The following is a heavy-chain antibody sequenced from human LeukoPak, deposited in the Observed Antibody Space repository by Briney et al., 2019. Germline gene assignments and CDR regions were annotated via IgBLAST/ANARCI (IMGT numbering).Heavy chain of an antibody. CDR3: ARVGDCSVDSNCYHFADWFDP. V-gene: IGHV4-34*01. J-gene: IGHJ5*02. CDR2: INHSGST. D-gene: IGHD2-15*01. CDR1: GGSFSGYY. Sequence: SETLSLTCAVYGGSFSGYYCSWIRQPPGKGLEWLGEINHSGSTNYNPSLKSRVTISVDTSKNQFSLKLSSVTATDTAVYYCARVGDCSVDSNCYHFADWFDPWGQGTLVTVSS.